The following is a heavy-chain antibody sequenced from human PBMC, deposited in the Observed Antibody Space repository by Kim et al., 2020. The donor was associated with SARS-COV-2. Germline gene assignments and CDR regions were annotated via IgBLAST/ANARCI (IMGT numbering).Heavy chain of an antibody. CDR2: ISDSGGAT. Sequence: GGSLRLSCAGSGFTFSSFAMSWVRQAPGKGLEWVSAISDSGGATHYADSVKGLFTISRDNSKNTLYLQMNSLRAEDTAVYYCAKDLGYCSSAICYPPYGMDVWGQGTTVTVSS. CDR3: AKDLGYCSSAICYPPYGMDV. D-gene: IGHD2-2*03. V-gene: IGHV3-23*01. J-gene: IGHJ6*02. CDR1: GFTFSSFA.